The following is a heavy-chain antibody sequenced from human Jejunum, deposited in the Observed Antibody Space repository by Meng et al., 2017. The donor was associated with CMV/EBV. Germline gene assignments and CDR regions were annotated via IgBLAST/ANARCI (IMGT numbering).Heavy chain of an antibody. V-gene: IGHV3-74*01. CDR1: GFPFSNSW. Sequence: SCAASGFPFSNSWMHWVRQVPGKGLVWVSRLTRDGRTDYADSVKGRFTISRDDATSTLYLQMNSLRAEDTGVYYCARDGDYKFDYWGQGTLVTVSS. CDR3: ARDGDYKFDY. D-gene: IGHD4-11*01. CDR2: LTRDGRT. J-gene: IGHJ4*02.